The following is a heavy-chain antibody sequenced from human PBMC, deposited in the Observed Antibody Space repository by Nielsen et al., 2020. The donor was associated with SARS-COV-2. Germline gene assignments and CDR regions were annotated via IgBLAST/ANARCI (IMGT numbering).Heavy chain of an antibody. CDR1: GGSFSGYY. CDR2: INHSGST. D-gene: IGHD2-2*01. CDR3: ARGSGSTSCFDY. Sequence: ESLKISCAVYGGSFSGYYWSWIRQPPGKGLEWIGEINHSGSTNYNPSLKSRVTISVDTSKNQFSLKLSSVTAADTAVYYCARGSGSTSCFDYWGQGTLVTVSS. J-gene: IGHJ4*02. V-gene: IGHV4-34*01.